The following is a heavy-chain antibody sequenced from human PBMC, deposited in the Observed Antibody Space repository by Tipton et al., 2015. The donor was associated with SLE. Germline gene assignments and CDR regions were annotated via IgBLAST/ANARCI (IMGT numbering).Heavy chain of an antibody. V-gene: IGHV4-31*03. D-gene: IGHD6-6*01. J-gene: IGHJ3*02. CDR2: IYYSGST. CDR3: ARRDSSSSGRAFDI. Sequence: TLSLTCTVSGGSISSGGYYWSWIRQHPGKGLEWIGYIYYSGSTYYNPSLKSRLTISVDTSKNQFSLNLSSVTAADTAVYYCARRDSSSSGRAFDIWGQETIVTVSS. CDR1: GGSISSGGYY.